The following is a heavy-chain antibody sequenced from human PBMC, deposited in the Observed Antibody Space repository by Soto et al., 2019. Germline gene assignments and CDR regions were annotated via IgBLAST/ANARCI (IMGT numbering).Heavy chain of an antibody. CDR3: ARVLRQYGDYYYYGMDV. D-gene: IGHD4-17*01. CDR1: GFTFSSYG. Sequence: QVQLVESGGGVVQPGRSLRLSCAASGFTFSSYGMHWVRQAPGKGLEWVAVIWYDGSNKYYADSVKGRFTISRDNSKNTLYLQMNSLRAEDTAVYYCARVLRQYGDYYYYGMDVWGQGTTVTVSS. CDR2: IWYDGSNK. V-gene: IGHV3-33*01. J-gene: IGHJ6*02.